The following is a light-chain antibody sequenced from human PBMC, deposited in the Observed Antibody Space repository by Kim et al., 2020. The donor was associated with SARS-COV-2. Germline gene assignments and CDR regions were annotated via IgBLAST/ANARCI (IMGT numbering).Light chain of an antibody. J-gene: IGKJ1*01. CDR2: GAS. Sequence: SPGERATPSCRARQSVSSGYLAWYQQKPGQAPRLLIYGASSRATGIPDRFSGSGSGTDFTLTISRLEPEDFAVYYCQQYGSSPWTFGQGTKVEIK. V-gene: IGKV3-20*01. CDR1: QSVSSGY. CDR3: QQYGSSPWT.